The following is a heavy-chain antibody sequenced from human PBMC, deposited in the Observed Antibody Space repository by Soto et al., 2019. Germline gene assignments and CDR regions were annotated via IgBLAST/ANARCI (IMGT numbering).Heavy chain of an antibody. CDR3: AKDTVAIRSFYFDS. J-gene: IGHJ4*02. CDR1: GGTCGNYA. D-gene: IGHD2-21*01. CDR2: ISGSGDRT. Sequence: GGSLRLSWGAAGGTCGNYAVTWVRQAPGKGLEWVSTISGSGDRTYYADSVTGRFTISRDNSKNTLYLQMHSLGVEDTAVYFCAKDTVAIRSFYFDSWVQGTLVTVS. V-gene: IGHV3-23*01.